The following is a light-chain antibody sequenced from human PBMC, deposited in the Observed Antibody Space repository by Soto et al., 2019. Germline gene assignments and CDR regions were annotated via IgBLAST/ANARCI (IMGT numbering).Light chain of an antibody. CDR2: KAS. Sequence: DIQMTQSPSTLSGSVGDRVTITCRASQTISSWLAWYQQKPGKAPKLLIYKASTLKSGVPSRFSGSGSGTEFTLTSSILQPDDFATYYCQHYNSYSEAFGQGTKVERK. J-gene: IGKJ1*01. CDR1: QTISSW. V-gene: IGKV1-5*03. CDR3: QHYNSYSEA.